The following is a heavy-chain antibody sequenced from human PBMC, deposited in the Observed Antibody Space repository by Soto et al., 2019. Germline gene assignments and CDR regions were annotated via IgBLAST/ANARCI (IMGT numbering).Heavy chain of an antibody. D-gene: IGHD3-16*01. Sequence: EVQLVESGGGLVKPGGSLRLSCTGSGFTFSSYAMNWVRQAPGKGLEWVSSITASSFDISHAASVRGRFATSRDNAQNALFLQMNNLRVEDTGIYYCARFGKWGGSRAGFDYWGQGTLVTVSS. CDR1: GFTFSSYA. J-gene: IGHJ4*02. V-gene: IGHV3-21*04. CDR2: ITASSFDI. CDR3: ARFGKWGGSRAGFDY.